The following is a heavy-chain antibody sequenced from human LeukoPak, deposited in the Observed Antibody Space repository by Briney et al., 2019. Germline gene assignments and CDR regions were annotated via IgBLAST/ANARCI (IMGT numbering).Heavy chain of an antibody. CDR1: GYTFISYG. J-gene: IGHJ4*02. CDR3: ARDRGATGNFDY. V-gene: IGHV1-18*01. Sequence: ASVKVSCKASGYTFISYGISWVRQAPGQGLEWMGWISGYNGNTNHAQKFQGRVTMTTDTSTDTAYMELRSLRSDDTAVYYCARDRGATGNFDYWGQGTLVTVSS. CDR2: ISGYNGNT. D-gene: IGHD1-26*01.